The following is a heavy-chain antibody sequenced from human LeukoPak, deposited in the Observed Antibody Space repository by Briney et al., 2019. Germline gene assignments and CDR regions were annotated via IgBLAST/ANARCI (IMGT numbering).Heavy chain of an antibody. V-gene: IGHV4-39*07. CDR1: GGSISTTNYY. J-gene: IGHJ4*02. Sequence: SETLSLTCTVSGGSISTTNYYWGWIRQSPGKGLEWFGCVYYSGSTYYNPSLKSRVTISVDTSQNQFSLQLTSVTAADTAVYYCARDLGYGEFDYWGQGTLVTVSS. D-gene: IGHD4-17*01. CDR2: VYYSGST. CDR3: ARDLGYGEFDY.